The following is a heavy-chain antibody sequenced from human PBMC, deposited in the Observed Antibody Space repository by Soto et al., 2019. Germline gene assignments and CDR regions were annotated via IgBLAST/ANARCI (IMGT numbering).Heavy chain of an antibody. D-gene: IGHD2-2*02. CDR3: ARGYCSSTSCYTGVAIIYYGMDV. CDR2: INPNSGGT. J-gene: IGHJ6*02. CDR1: GYTFTGYY. Sequence: ASVKVSCKASGYTFTGYYMHWVRQAPGQGLEWMGWINPNSGGTNYAQKFQGWVTMTSDASISTAYMELSRLRSDDTAVYYCARGYCSSTSCYTGVAIIYYGMDVWGQGTTVTVSS. V-gene: IGHV1-2*04.